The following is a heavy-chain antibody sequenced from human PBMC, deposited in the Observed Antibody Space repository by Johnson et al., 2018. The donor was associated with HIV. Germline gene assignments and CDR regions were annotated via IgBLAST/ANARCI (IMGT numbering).Heavy chain of an antibody. CDR1: GFTFSSYA. CDR3: ARELGSGWGETADAFDI. J-gene: IGHJ3*02. CDR2: ISYDGSNK. D-gene: IGHD6-19*01. V-gene: IGHV3-30*04. Sequence: QVQLVESGGDVVRPGRSLRLSCAASGFTFSSYAMHWVRQAPGKGLEWVAVISYDGSNKYYADSVKGRFTISRDNSKNTLYLQMNSLRAEDTAVYYCARELGSGWGETADAFDIWGQGTMVTVSS.